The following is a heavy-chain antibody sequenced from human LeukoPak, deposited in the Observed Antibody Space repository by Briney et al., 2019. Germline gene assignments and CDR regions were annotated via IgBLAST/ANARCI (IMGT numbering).Heavy chain of an antibody. CDR3: ARVTSRLGWFDP. D-gene: IGHD1-14*01. CDR2: IYHSGST. J-gene: IGHJ5*02. CDR1: GGSISSGYY. V-gene: IGHV4-38-2*02. Sequence: PSETLSLTCTVSGGSISSGYYWGWIRQPPGKGLEWIGSIYHSGSTYYKPSLKSRVTISVDTSKNQFSLKLRSVTAADTAVYYCARVTSRLGWFDPWGQGTLVTVSS.